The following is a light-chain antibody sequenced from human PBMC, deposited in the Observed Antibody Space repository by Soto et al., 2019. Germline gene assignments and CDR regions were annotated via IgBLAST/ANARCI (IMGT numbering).Light chain of an antibody. CDR1: SSNIGNNY. CDR2: ENN. J-gene: IGLJ3*02. CDR3: GTWDSSLSTGV. Sequence: QSVLTQPPSVSAAPGQKVTISCSGSSSNIGNNYVSWYQQLPGTAPKLLIYENNKRPSGIPDRFSGSKSSTSATLGITGPQTGDEADYYCGTWDSSLSTGVFGGGTKVTAL. V-gene: IGLV1-51*01.